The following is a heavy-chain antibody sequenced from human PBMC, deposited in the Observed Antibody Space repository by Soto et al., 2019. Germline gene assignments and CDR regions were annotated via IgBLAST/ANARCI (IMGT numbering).Heavy chain of an antibody. J-gene: IGHJ4*02. D-gene: IGHD1-26*01. Sequence: QVQLVESGGGVVQPGRSLRLSCAASGFTFSTYGMHWVRQAPGMGLEWVAVIWYDGSHKDYADSVKGRFTISRDNSKNSLYRQMNSMRVEDTAVYYCARAVGPVDYWVQGTLVTVCS. CDR2: IWYDGSHK. CDR1: GFTFSTYG. V-gene: IGHV3-33*01. CDR3: ARAVGPVDY.